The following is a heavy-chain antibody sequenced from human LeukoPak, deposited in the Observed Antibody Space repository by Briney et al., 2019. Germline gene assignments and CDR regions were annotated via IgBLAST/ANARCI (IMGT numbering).Heavy chain of an antibody. J-gene: IGHJ4*02. CDR1: GGSISSSNW. Sequence: SGTLSLTCAVSGGSISSSNWWSWVRQPPGKGLEWIGEIYHSGSTYYNPSLKSRVTISVDTSKNQFSLKLSSVTAADTAVYYCARRGALNGDSSGYYYVQPFDYWGQGTLVTVSS. CDR2: IYHSGST. D-gene: IGHD3-22*01. V-gene: IGHV4-4*02. CDR3: ARRGALNGDSSGYYYVQPFDY.